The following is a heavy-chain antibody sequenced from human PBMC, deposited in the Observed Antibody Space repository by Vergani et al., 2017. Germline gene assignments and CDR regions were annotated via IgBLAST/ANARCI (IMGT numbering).Heavy chain of an antibody. CDR2: IHASGTT. D-gene: IGHD6-13*01. J-gene: IGHJ6*03. Sequence: QVQLQESGPGLVKPSQTLSLTCTVSGGSINSHNYYWSWIRQPAGKGLEWIGRIHASGTTNYNPSLKSRVTISVDTSKNQFSLKLGYVTAADTAVYYCARVRRRQLVYYYYYVDGGGEATTVTVSS. V-gene: IGHV4-61*02. CDR1: GGSINSHNYY. CDR3: ARVRRRQLVYYYYYVDG.